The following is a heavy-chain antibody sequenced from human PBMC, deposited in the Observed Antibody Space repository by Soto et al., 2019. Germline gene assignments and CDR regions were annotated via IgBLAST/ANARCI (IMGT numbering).Heavy chain of an antibody. V-gene: IGHV1-18*01. Sequence: VASVKVSCKASGYTFTSYGISWVRQAPGQGLEWMGWISAYNGNTNYAQKLQGRVTMTTDTSTSTAYMELRSLRSEDTAVYYCARSDYDILTGYYNRPDYWGQGTLVTVSS. CDR2: ISAYNGNT. J-gene: IGHJ4*02. CDR1: GYTFTSYG. D-gene: IGHD3-9*01. CDR3: ARSDYDILTGYYNRPDY.